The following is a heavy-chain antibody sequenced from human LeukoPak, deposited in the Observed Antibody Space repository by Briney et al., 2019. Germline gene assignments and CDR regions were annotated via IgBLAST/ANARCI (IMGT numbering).Heavy chain of an antibody. CDR1: GYTFTSYY. V-gene: IGHV1-46*01. J-gene: IGHJ4*02. CDR3: ARAPHSSGYYGDFDY. Sequence: GASVKVSCEASGYTFTSYYMHWVRQAPGQGLAWMGIINPSGGSTSYAQKFQGRVTMTRDTSTSTVYMELSSLRSEDTAAYYCARAPHSSGYYGDFDYWGQGTLVTVSS. D-gene: IGHD3-22*01. CDR2: INPSGGST.